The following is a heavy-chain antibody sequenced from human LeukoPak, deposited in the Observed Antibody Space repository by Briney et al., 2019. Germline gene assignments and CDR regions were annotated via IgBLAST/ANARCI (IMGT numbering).Heavy chain of an antibody. CDR3: ARAIRGYSYTDYYYYGMDV. V-gene: IGHV1-2*02. CDR1: GYTSTGYY. J-gene: IGHJ6*02. D-gene: IGHD5-18*01. CDR2: INPNSGGT. Sequence: ASVKVSCEASGYTSTGYYMHWVRHAPGQGLEWMGWINPNSGGTNYAQKFQGRVTMTRDTSISTAYMELSRLRSDDTAVYYCARAIRGYSYTDYYYYGMDVWGQGTTVTVSS.